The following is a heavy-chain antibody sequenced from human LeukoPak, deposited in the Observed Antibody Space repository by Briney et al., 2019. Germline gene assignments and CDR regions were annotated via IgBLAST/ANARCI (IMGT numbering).Heavy chain of an antibody. J-gene: IGHJ4*02. V-gene: IGHV1-18*01. CDR2: ITTYNGNT. CDR3: ARDRISSRGYFDY. CDR1: VYTFTNYG. Sequence: ASVKLSCKASVYTFTNYGINSVRQSPGHGLEWMGWITTYNGNTNYAQKLHGRVTITTDTSTSTAYMELRSLRSDDTAVYYCARDRISSRGYFDYWGQGTLVTVSS. D-gene: IGHD6-13*01.